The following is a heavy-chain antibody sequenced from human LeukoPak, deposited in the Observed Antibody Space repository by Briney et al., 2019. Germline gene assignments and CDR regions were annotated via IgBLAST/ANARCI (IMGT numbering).Heavy chain of an antibody. J-gene: IGHJ4*02. V-gene: IGHV5-51*01. Sequence: GESLKISCKGSGYSFTSYWIGWVRQMPGKGLEWMGIIYPGDSDTRYSPSFQGQVTISADKSISTAYLQWSSLKASDTAMYYCARLRGIAVAGNYFGYWGQGTLVTVS. CDR1: GYSFTSYW. D-gene: IGHD6-19*01. CDR2: IYPGDSDT. CDR3: ARLRGIAVAGNYFGY.